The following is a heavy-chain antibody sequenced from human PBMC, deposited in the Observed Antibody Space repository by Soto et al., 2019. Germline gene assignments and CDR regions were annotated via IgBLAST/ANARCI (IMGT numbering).Heavy chain of an antibody. CDR1: GFTFSNAW. D-gene: IGHD3-3*01. CDR3: TTDATIFGVVRVVG. J-gene: IGHJ4*02. Sequence: GGSLRLSCAASGFTFSNAWMNWVRQAPGKGLEWVGRIKSKTDGGTTDYAAPVKGRFTISRDDSKNTLYLQMNSLKTEDTAVYYCTTDATIFGVVRVVGRGQGTLVTVSS. CDR2: IKSKTDGGTT. V-gene: IGHV3-15*07.